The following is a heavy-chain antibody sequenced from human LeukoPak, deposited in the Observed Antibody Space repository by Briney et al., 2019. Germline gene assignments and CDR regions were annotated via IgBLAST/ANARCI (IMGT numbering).Heavy chain of an antibody. CDR3: AKDVTMVRGVMLDY. J-gene: IGHJ4*02. Sequence: GGSLRLSCAASGFTFISYAMSWVRQAPGKGLEWVSAISGSGGSTYYADSVKGRFTISRDNSKNTLYLQMNSLRAEDTAVYYCAKDVTMVRGVMLDYWGQGTLVTVSS. D-gene: IGHD3-10*01. CDR2: ISGSGGST. V-gene: IGHV3-23*01. CDR1: GFTFISYA.